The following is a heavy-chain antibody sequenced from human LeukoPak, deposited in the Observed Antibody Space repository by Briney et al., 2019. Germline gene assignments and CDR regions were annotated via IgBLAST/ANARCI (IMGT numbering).Heavy chain of an antibody. CDR1: GFTFSDYC. Sequence: GGSLRLSCAASGFTFSDYCMSWIRQAPGKGLEWVSYISSSGSTIYYADSVKGRFTISRDNAKNSLYLQMNSLRAEDTAVYYCARDKYYDSSGYYFLTYYFDYWGQGTLVTVSS. V-gene: IGHV3-11*01. D-gene: IGHD3-22*01. CDR3: ARDKYYDSSGYYFLTYYFDY. J-gene: IGHJ4*02. CDR2: ISSSGSTI.